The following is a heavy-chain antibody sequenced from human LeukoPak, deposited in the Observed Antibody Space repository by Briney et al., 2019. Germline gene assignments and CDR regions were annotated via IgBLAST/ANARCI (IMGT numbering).Heavy chain of an antibody. Sequence: SQTLSLTCTVSGASISSGGYYWSWIRQHPGKGLEWIGYIFYTGSTYYNPSLKSRLTISVDTSKDQFSLKLSSVTAADTAVYYCARVGYCSGGSCLAPYFDYWGQGTLVTVSS. V-gene: IGHV4-31*03. CDR2: IFYTGST. CDR3: ARVGYCSGGSCLAPYFDY. CDR1: GASISSGGYY. D-gene: IGHD2-15*01. J-gene: IGHJ4*02.